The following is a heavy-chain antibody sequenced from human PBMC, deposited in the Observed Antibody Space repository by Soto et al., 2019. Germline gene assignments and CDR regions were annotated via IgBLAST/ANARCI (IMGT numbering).Heavy chain of an antibody. Sequence: GGSLRLSCAASGFTFSSYWMSWVRQAPGKGLEWVANIKQDGSEKYYVDSVKGRFTISRDNAKNSLYLQMNSLRAEDTAVDYCARDLEYSSSWYYYYYYDMDVWGKGTTVTVSS. D-gene: IGHD6-13*01. J-gene: IGHJ6*03. CDR1: GFTFSSYW. V-gene: IGHV3-7*03. CDR2: IKQDGSEK. CDR3: ARDLEYSSSWYYYYYYDMDV.